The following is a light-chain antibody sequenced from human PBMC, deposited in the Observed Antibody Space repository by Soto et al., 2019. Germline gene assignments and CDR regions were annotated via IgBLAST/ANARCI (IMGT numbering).Light chain of an antibody. CDR1: SSDVGGYNH. V-gene: IGLV2-11*01. Sequence: QSALTQPRPVSGSPGQSVAISCTGTSSDVGGYNHVSWYQHHPGKGPKLILYDVSKRPSGVPDRFSGSKSGNTASLTISGLQPEDEADYYCCSYAGSYIYVFGTGTKVTVL. CDR3: CSYAGSYIYV. J-gene: IGLJ1*01. CDR2: DVS.